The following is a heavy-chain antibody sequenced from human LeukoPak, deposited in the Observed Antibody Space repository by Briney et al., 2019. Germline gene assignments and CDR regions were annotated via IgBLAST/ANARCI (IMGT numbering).Heavy chain of an antibody. CDR2: IYYSGYT. CDR1: GGSISSYY. J-gene: IGHJ4*02. V-gene: IGHV4-59*12. CDR3: ARDRLRWPKIDY. D-gene: IGHD4-23*01. Sequence: SETLSLTCTVSGGSISSYYWSWIRQPPGKGLEWIGYIYYSGYTNYNPSLKSRVTISVDTSKNQFSLKLSSVTAADTAVYYCARDRLRWPKIDYWGQGILVTVSS.